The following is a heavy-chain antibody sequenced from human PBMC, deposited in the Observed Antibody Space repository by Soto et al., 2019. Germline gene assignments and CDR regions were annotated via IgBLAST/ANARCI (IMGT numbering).Heavy chain of an antibody. D-gene: IGHD4-17*01. CDR3: AKDSALNYGDQLEDY. Sequence: GGSLRLSCAASGFTFSSYAMSRVRQAPGKGLEWVSAISGSGGSTYYADSVKGRFTISRDNSKNTLYLQMNSLRAEDTAVYYCAKDSALNYGDQLEDYWGQGTLVTVSS. CDR1: GFTFSSYA. CDR2: ISGSGGST. J-gene: IGHJ4*02. V-gene: IGHV3-23*01.